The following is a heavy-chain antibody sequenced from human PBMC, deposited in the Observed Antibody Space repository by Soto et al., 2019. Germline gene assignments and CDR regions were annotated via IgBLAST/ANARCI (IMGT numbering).Heavy chain of an antibody. J-gene: IGHJ5*02. D-gene: IGHD6-19*01. Sequence: GGSRRLSCVASGFVFNGAWMNWVRQAPGTGLEWVGRIKSGSSVGATDYAAPVRGRFTISRDDSKNTVYLQMSSLKPEASAVYYCTTTAVTPPPPWGQGTLVTVSS. CDR2: IKSGSSVGAT. CDR1: GFVFNGAW. CDR3: TTTAVTPPPP. V-gene: IGHV3-15*07.